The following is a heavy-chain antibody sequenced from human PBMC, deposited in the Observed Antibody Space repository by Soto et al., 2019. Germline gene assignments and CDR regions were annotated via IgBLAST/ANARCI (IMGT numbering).Heavy chain of an antibody. V-gene: IGHV3-33*01. J-gene: IGHJ6*02. D-gene: IGHD3-22*01. Sequence: QVQLVESGGGVVQPGRSLTLSCAASGFTFNIYAMHWVRQAPGKGLEWVAVIWYDGSNKYYADSVKGRFTISRDNSKNTLYLQMSSLRAEDTAVYYCAIDRGSSGQGGMDVWGQGTTVTVSS. CDR1: GFTFNIYA. CDR2: IWYDGSNK. CDR3: AIDRGSSGQGGMDV.